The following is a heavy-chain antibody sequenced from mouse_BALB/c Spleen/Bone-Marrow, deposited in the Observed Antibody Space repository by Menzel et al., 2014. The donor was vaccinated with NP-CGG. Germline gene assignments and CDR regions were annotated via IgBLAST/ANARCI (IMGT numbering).Heavy chain of an antibody. D-gene: IGHD3-1*01. CDR1: GYNFTSYW. Sequence: QVQLQQFGAELVKPGTSVKLSCKASGYNFTSYWINWVKLRPGQGLEWIGDIYPGSGSTNYNEKFKSKATLTVDTSSSTAYMQLSSLASEDSALYYCARFSQLELLAYWGQGTLVTVSA. CDR3: ARFSQLELLAY. J-gene: IGHJ3*01. V-gene: IGHV1-55*01. CDR2: IYPGSGST.